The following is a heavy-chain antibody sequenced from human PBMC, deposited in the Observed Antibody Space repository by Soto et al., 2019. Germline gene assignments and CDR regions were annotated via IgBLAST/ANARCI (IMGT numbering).Heavy chain of an antibody. Sequence: GASVKVSCKASGYTFTGYYMHWVRQAPGQGLEWMGWISAYSGNTNYTQKLQGRVTMTTDTSTSTAYMELRSLRSDDTAVYYCARGSSYYYYYMDVWGKGTTVTVSS. J-gene: IGHJ6*03. CDR3: ARGSSYYYYYMDV. CDR2: ISAYSGNT. CDR1: GYTFTGYY. V-gene: IGHV1-18*04.